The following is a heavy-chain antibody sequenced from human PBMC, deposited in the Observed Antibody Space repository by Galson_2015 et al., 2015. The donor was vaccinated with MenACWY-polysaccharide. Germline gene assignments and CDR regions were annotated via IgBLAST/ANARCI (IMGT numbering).Heavy chain of an antibody. CDR3: ARNPSRLDIAAASH. Sequence: SLRLSCAGSGFNFGGNGLHWVRQAPGKGLEWVALIRNDGRKHYPDAVKGRFTISRDNSKNTLYLQMNSLRPEDTAVNYCARNPSRLDIAAASHWGQGALVSVSS. CDR1: GFNFGGNG. D-gene: IGHD6-13*01. V-gene: IGHV3-30*02. J-gene: IGHJ4*02. CDR2: IRNDGRK.